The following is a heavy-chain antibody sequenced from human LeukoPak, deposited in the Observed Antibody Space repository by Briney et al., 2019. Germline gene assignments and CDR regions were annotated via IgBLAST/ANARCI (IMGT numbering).Heavy chain of an antibody. J-gene: IGHJ4*02. Sequence: GGSLRLSCAASGFVFDDYSMHWVRQTPGKGLDWISAINWDGSGTYYAESLKGRFTISRDNGDSTLYLQMNNLRADDTALYYCASEGGYKGPFDYWGRGTLVTVSS. D-gene: IGHD3-22*01. CDR3: ASEGGYKGPFDY. V-gene: IGHV3-43D*03. CDR1: GFVFDDYS. CDR2: INWDGSGT.